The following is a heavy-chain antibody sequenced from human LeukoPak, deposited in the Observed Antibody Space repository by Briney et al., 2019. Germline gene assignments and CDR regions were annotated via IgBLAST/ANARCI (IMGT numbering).Heavy chain of an antibody. CDR3: ARASYSSPGAFDI. CDR1: GFTFSSHS. D-gene: IGHD6-13*01. V-gene: IGHV3-21*01. CDR2: ISSSSSYI. Sequence: GGSLRLSCAASGFTFSSHSMNWVPQAPGGGLEGVSSISSSSSYIYYADSVKGRFTISRDNAKNSLYLQMNSLRAEDTAVYYCARASYSSPGAFDIWGQGTMVTVSS. J-gene: IGHJ3*02.